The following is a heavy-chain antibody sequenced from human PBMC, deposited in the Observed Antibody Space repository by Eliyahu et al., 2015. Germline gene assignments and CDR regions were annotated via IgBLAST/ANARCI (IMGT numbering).Heavy chain of an antibody. Sequence: QVQLVESGGGVVQPGXSLRLXCAASGFTFSTYGIHWVRQAPGKGLEWVALIWHDGSNKYYGDSVKGRFTISRDNSKNTVYLQMNSLRAEDTAVYYCARDKDVFDIWGQGTVVTVSS. CDR2: IWHDGSNK. J-gene: IGHJ3*02. V-gene: IGHV3-33*01. CDR3: ARDKDVFDI. CDR1: GFTFSTYG.